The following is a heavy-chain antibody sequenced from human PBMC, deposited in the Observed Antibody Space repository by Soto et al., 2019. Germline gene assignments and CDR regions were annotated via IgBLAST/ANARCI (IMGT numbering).Heavy chain of an antibody. D-gene: IGHD6-6*01. CDR2: ISSSGSTI. Sequence: EVQLVESGGGLVQPGGSLRLSCAASGFTFSSYEMNWVRQAPGKGLEGVSYISSSGSTIYYADSVKGRFTISRDNAKNSLYLQMNSLRAEDTAVYYCARGGRSIAARRRVDYWGQGTLVTVSS. CDR3: ARGGRSIAARRRVDY. CDR1: GFTFSSYE. J-gene: IGHJ4*02. V-gene: IGHV3-48*03.